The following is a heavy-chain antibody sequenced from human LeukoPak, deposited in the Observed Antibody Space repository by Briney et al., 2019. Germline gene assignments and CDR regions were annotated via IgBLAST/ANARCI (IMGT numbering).Heavy chain of an antibody. V-gene: IGHV3-23*01. CDR3: AKGVPRGPTPFFQH. CDR1: GFTFSTYA. J-gene: IGHJ1*01. Sequence: PGGSLRLSCEASGFTFSTYAMSWVRQAPGKGLEWVSTVSSAGNRDYPDSVKGRFTIARDNSQNTLYLQMNNVRAEDTAVYYCAKGVPRGPTPFFQHWGQGTLVTVSS. CDR2: VSSAGNR. D-gene: IGHD3-10*01.